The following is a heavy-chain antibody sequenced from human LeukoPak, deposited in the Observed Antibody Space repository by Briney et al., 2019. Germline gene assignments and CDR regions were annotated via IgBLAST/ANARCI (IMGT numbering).Heavy chain of an antibody. J-gene: IGHJ4*02. V-gene: IGHV3-7*03. CDR2: IKQDGSEK. CDR1: GFTFSSYS. CDR3: AKDMTAGSGSYKDY. Sequence: GGSLRLSCAASGFTFSSYSMNWVRQAPGKGLEWVANIKQDGSEKYYVDSVKGRFTISRDNAKNSLYLQMNSLRAEDTALYYCAKDMTAGSGSYKDYWGQGTLVTVSS. D-gene: IGHD3-10*01.